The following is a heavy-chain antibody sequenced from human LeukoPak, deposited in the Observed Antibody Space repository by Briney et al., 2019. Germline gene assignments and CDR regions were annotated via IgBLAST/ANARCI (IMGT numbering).Heavy chain of an antibody. CDR3: AREGTIVVGDAFDI. CDR1: GFTFSSYS. Sequence: GGSLRLSCAASGFTFSSYSMSWVRQAPGKGLEWVSSISSSSSHIYYADSVKGRFTISRDNAKSSLILQMNSLRAEDTAVYYCAREGTIVVGDAFDIWGQGTMVTVSS. V-gene: IGHV3-21*01. D-gene: IGHD2-2*01. CDR2: ISSSSSHI. J-gene: IGHJ3*02.